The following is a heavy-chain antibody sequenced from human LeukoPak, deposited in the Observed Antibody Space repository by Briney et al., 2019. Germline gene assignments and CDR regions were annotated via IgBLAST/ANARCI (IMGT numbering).Heavy chain of an antibody. CDR2: ISSSSSYI. D-gene: IGHD4-23*01. CDR1: GFTFSSYS. V-gene: IGHV3-21*01. Sequence: GGSLRLSCAASGFTFSSYSMNWVRQAPGKGLEWVSSISSSSSYIYYADSVKGRFTISRDNAKNSLYLQMNSLRAEDTAVSYCARDGDPWGGNSKPGYWGQGTLVTVSS. J-gene: IGHJ4*02. CDR3: ARDGDPWGGNSKPGY.